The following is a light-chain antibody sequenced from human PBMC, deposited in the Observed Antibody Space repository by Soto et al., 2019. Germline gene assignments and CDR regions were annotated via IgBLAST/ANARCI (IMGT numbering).Light chain of an antibody. CDR2: SSN. J-gene: IGLJ1*01. CDR3: AAWDDRLNGYV. CDR1: TSNIGSNG. Sequence: QSVLTQPPSASGTPGQRVTISCSGSTSNIGSNGVNWYRPLPGTAPKLLIYSSNERPSGVPDRFSGSKSGTSASLAISGLHSEDEADYYCAAWDDRLNGYVFGTGTKLTVL. V-gene: IGLV1-44*01.